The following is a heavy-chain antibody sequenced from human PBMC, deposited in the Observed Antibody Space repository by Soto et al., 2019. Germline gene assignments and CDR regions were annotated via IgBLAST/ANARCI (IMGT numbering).Heavy chain of an antibody. CDR3: AKDLTRQLAYWLDP. J-gene: IGHJ5*02. CDR2: INAHSGGT. Sequence: ASVKVSCRASGFSFTGYYIHWLRQAPGQGLEWMGWINAHSGGTEYAQKFQGRVTLTRDTSIATAYLTLTSLTSDDTALYYCAKDLTRQLAYWLDPWGQGTQVTVSS. CDR1: GFSFTGYY. V-gene: IGHV1-2*02. D-gene: IGHD6-6*01.